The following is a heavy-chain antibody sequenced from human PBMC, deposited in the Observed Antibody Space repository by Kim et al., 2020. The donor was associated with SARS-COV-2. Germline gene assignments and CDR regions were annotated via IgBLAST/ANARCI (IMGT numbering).Heavy chain of an antibody. V-gene: IGHV4-4*02. J-gene: IGHJ4*02. CDR3: ARDKGMITFGGVIARRKPSGYFDY. Sequence: SETLSLTCAVSGGSISSSNWWSWVRQPPGKGLEWIGEIYHSGSTNYNPSLKSRVTISVDKSKNQFSLKLSSVTAADTAVYYCARDKGMITFGGVIARRKPSGYFDYWGQGTLVTVSS. CDR2: IYHSGST. CDR1: GGSISSSNW. D-gene: IGHD3-16*02.